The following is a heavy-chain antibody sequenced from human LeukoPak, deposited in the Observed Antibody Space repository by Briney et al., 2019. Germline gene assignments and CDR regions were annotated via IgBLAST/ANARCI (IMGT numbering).Heavy chain of an antibody. V-gene: IGHV3-30*02. CDR1: GFTFSSYG. J-gene: IGHJ4*02. Sequence: PGGSLRLSCAASGFTFSSYGMHWVRQAPGKGLEWVAYIQYDGSNEQYADSVKGRFSISRDSSKNILYLQMNSLRVEDTAVYYCARDLAWGAFDYWGQGTLVTVSS. CDR3: ARDLAWGAFDY. CDR2: IQYDGSNE. D-gene: IGHD7-27*01.